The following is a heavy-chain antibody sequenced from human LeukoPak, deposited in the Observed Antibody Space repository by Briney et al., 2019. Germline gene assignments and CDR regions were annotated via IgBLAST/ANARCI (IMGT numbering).Heavy chain of an antibody. Sequence: RSGGSLRLSCAGSGFTLSSNWMHWVRQAPGKGLVWVARLYSDGGRTNYADSVKGRFTISGDNAKNTQYLQMSSLRAEDTAVYYCARSGRGGAFDIWGQGTMVTVSS. CDR3: ARSGRGGAFDI. CDR2: LYSDGGRT. CDR1: GFTLSSNW. D-gene: IGHD1-26*01. J-gene: IGHJ3*02. V-gene: IGHV3-74*01.